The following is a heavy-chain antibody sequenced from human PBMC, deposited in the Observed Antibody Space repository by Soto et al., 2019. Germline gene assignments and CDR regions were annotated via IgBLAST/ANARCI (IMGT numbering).Heavy chain of an antibody. CDR3: ARGKYNWKX. D-gene: IGHD1-20*01. Sequence: WETLSLTCSVSADSIRSYDWTWIRQPPGQALQWICYVFHTGKTNYNPALKSRVTISEEASKNQFSLRVRSVTAAATAVYFCARGKYNWKXWGQGTLFTV. J-gene: IGHJ4*02. CDR2: VFHTGKT. V-gene: IGHV4-59*01. CDR1: ADSIRSYD.